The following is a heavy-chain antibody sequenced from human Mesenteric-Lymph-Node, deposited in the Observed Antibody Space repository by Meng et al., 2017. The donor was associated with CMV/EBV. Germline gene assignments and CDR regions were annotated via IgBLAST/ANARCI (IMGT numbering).Heavy chain of an antibody. CDR3: ARGSDIPVNNY. CDR2: INHNGVP. V-gene: IGHV4-34*01. Sequence: QVQLQQWGAGLLKPSETLSLTCAVYGGSFSGYYWSWIRQPPGKGLEWIGEINHNGVPNYNPSLKSRVNISLDRSKNQFSLKLSSVTAEDTAVYYCARGSDIPVNNYWGQGTLVTVSS. J-gene: IGHJ4*02. D-gene: IGHD2-15*01. CDR1: GGSFSGYY.